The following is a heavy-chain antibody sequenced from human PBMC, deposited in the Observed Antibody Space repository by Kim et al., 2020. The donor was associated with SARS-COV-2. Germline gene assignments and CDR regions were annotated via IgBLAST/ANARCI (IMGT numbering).Heavy chain of an antibody. D-gene: IGHD3-9*01. CDR1: GFSFTNFG. J-gene: IGHJ6*02. CDR2: IWFDGSKT. CDR3: TRAHYDIYAMDV. V-gene: IGHV3-33*01. Sequence: GGSLRLSCVASGFSFTNFGFHWVRQAPGKGLEWVAVIWFDGSKTVYADSVKGRFIISRDDSENTVSLHMTSLRGDDTALYYCTRAHYDIYAMDVWSQGTTPTVSS.